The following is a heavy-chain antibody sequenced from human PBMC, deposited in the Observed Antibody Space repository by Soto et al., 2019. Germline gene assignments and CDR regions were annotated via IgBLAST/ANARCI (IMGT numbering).Heavy chain of an antibody. CDR2: IYYSGST. CDR3: ARGRRDYYFDY. CDR1: GGSISSGGYY. J-gene: IGHJ4*02. V-gene: IGHV4-31*03. Sequence: PSETLSLTCTVSGGSISSGGYYWSWIRQHPGKGLEWIGYIYYSGSTYYNPSLKSRVTISVDTSKNQFSLKLSSVTAAGTAVYYCARGRRDYYFDYWGQGTLVTVSS.